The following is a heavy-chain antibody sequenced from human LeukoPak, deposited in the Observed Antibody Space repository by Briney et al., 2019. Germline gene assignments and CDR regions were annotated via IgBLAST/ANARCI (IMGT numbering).Heavy chain of an antibody. J-gene: IGHJ4*02. V-gene: IGHV1-8*01. Sequence: ASVKVSCKASGYTFTNYDINWVRQAAGQGLEWIGWMNPNSANTGYAQKFQGRVTITRDTSINTAYMELSSLTSEDTAVYFCARGTRDCGSASCYNYWGQGTLVTVSS. CDR3: ARGTRDCGSASCYNY. CDR1: GYTFTNYD. CDR2: MNPNSANT. D-gene: IGHD2-2*02.